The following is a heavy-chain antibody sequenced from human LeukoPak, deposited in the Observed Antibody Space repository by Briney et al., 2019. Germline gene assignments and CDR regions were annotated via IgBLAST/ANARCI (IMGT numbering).Heavy chain of an antibody. CDR1: GYTFTSYD. J-gene: IGHJ2*01. D-gene: IGHD6-13*01. CDR2: MNPNSGNT. CDR3: ARVGIGLQGQGWYFDL. V-gene: IGHV1-8*01. Sequence: ASVKVSCKASGYTFTSYDINWVRQATGQGLEWMGWMNPNSGNTGYAQKLQGRVTMTTDTSTSTAYMELRSLRSDDTAVYYCARVGIGLQGQGWYFDLWGRGTLVTVSS.